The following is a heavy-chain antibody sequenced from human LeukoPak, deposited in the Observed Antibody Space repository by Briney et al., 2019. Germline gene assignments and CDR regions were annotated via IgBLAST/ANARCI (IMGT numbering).Heavy chain of an antibody. J-gene: IGHJ3*02. CDR1: GYTFTSYD. Sequence: ASVNVSCKASGYTFTSYDINWVRQATGQGLEWMGWMNPNSGNTGYAQKFQGRVIITRNTSISTAYMELSSLRSEDTAVYYCAREKRTGDAFDIWGQGTMVTVSS. CDR2: MNPNSGNT. V-gene: IGHV1-8*03. CDR3: AREKRTGDAFDI.